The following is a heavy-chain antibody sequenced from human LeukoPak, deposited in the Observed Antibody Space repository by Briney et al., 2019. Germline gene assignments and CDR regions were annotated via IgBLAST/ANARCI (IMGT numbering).Heavy chain of an antibody. CDR2: IGGTGVST. J-gene: IGHJ4*02. CDR3: AKDAPGRCINHY. D-gene: IGHD1-14*01. CDR1: GFTFSSYA. Sequence: GGSLSLTCAASGFTFSSYAMSWVRQAPGKGLAWVSAIGGTGVSTYYADSVKGRFTVSRDNSKNTLYLQMNSLRAEDTAVYYCAKDAPGRCINHYWGQGTLVTVSS. V-gene: IGHV3-23*01.